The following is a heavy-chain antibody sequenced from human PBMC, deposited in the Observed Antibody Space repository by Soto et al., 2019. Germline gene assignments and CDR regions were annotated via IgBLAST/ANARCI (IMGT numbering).Heavy chain of an antibody. V-gene: IGHV3-53*02. CDR1: GFTVIRDH. Sequence: EAQLVETGGGLIQPGGSLRLSCAVSGFTVIRDHMNWVRQAPGKGLEWVSVIYSGGTTYHADSVKGRFTISRDNSGNTLFLQMNSLRAEDTAMYYCARSTEWNAFDLWGQGTMVTVSS. CDR3: ARSTEWNAFDL. CDR2: IYSGGTT. J-gene: IGHJ3*01. D-gene: IGHD3-3*01.